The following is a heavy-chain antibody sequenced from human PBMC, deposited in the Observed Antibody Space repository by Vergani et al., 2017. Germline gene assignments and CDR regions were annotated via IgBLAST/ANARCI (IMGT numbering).Heavy chain of an antibody. V-gene: IGHV5-51*01. CDR2: IHPADADT. CDR1: GYSFTNYW. CDR3: ARLDGRDSSGSKYFDY. D-gene: IGHD3-22*01. Sequence: EVQLVQSGAEVKKPGESLKISCQISGYSFTNYWIGWVRQMPGKGLEWMGIIHPADADTRYSPSFQGQVTISVDKSISTAYLQRSSLRASESAMYYCARLDGRDSSGSKYFDYWGQGTLVAVSS. J-gene: IGHJ4*02.